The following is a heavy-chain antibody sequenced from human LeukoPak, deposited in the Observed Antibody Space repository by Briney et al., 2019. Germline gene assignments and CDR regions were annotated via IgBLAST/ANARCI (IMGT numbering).Heavy chain of an antibody. CDR2: ISGSGGST. CDR3: AREYSSGWYVLDY. Sequence: GGSLRHSCSASGFTFSSYAMSWVRQAPGKGLEWVSAISGSGGSTYYADSVKGRFTISRDNSKNTLYLQINSLRAEDTAVYYCAREYSSGWYVLDYWGQGTLVTVSS. J-gene: IGHJ4*02. V-gene: IGHV3-23*01. CDR1: GFTFSSYA. D-gene: IGHD6-19*01.